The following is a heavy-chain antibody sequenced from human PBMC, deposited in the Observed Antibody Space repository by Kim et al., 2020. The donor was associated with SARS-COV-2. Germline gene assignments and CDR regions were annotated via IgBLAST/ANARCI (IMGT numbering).Heavy chain of an antibody. J-gene: IGHJ3*02. D-gene: IGHD6-13*01. CDR1: GFTFSSYS. CDR3: ASPLAAAGTGAFDI. Sequence: GGSLRLSCAASGFTFSSYSMNWVRQAPGKGLEWVSSISSSSSYIYYADSVKGRFTISRDNAKNSLYLQMNSLRAEDTAVYYCASPLAAAGTGAFDIWGQGTMVTVSS. V-gene: IGHV3-21*01. CDR2: ISSSSSYI.